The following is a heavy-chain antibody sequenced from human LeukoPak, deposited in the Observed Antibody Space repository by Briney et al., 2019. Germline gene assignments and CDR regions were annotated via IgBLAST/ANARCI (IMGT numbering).Heavy chain of an antibody. CDR3: ARGYPGGSSWYLRGGYYSDY. CDR2: INHSGST. CDR1: GGSFSGYY. Sequence: SETLSLTCAVYGGSFSGYYWSWIRQPPGKGLEWIGEINHSGSTNYNPSLKSRVTISVDTSKNQFSLKLSSVTAADTAVYYCARGYPGGSSWYLRGGYYSDYWGQGTLVTVSS. V-gene: IGHV4-34*01. D-gene: IGHD6-13*01. J-gene: IGHJ4*02.